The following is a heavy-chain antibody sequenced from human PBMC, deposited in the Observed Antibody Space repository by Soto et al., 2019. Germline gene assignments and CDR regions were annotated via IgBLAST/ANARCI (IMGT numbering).Heavy chain of an antibody. V-gene: IGHV1-3*01. D-gene: IGHD2-15*01. CDR1: GYTFTSYA. J-gene: IGHJ5*02. CDR2: INAGNGIT. CDR3: ARGSVVGFDP. Sequence: QVQLVQSGAEVKKPGASVKVSCKASGYTFTSYAMHWVRQAPGQRLEWMGWINAGNGITKYSQKFQGRVTITRDTSASTASMELSSLRSEDTAVYYCARGSVVGFDPWGQGTLVTVSS.